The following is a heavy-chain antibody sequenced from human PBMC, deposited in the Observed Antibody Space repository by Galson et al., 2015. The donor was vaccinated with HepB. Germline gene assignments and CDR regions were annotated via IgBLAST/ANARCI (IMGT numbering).Heavy chain of an antibody. J-gene: IGHJ3*02. CDR1: GFTVSSNY. V-gene: IGHV3-53*01. CDR3: ASSPYDSSGYWAFDS. D-gene: IGHD3-22*01. Sequence: SLRLSCAASGFTVSSNYVSWVRQAPGKGLQWVSVIYSDGSTYYADSVKGRFTISRDNSKNTLYFQMNSLRGEATAVYYCASSPYDSSGYWAFDSWGQGTMGTVSP. CDR2: IYSDGST.